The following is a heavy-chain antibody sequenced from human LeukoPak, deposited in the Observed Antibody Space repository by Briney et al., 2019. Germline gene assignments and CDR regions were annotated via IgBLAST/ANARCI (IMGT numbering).Heavy chain of an antibody. CDR3: ARSLEAGYSSSWYWGY. J-gene: IGHJ4*02. Sequence: PGGSLRLSCAASGFTFSDYYMSWIRQAPGKGLEWVSYISSSGSTIYYADSVKGRFTISRDNAKNSLHLQMNSLRAEDTAVYYCARSLEAGYSSSWYWGYWGQGTLVTVSS. CDR1: GFTFSDYY. CDR2: ISSSGSTI. V-gene: IGHV3-11*04. D-gene: IGHD6-13*01.